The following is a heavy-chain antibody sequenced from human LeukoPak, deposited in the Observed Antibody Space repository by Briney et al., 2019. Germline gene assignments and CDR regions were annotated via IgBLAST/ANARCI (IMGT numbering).Heavy chain of an antibody. D-gene: IGHD6-6*01. J-gene: IGHJ4*02. CDR3: ASSSHSKSLIY. CDR1: GFTFDDYG. CDR2: INWNGGST. V-gene: IGHV3-20*04. Sequence: GGSLRLSCAASGFTFDDYGMSWVRQAPGKGLEWVSGINWNGGSTGYADSVKGRFTISRDNAKNSLYLQMNSLRAEDTALHYCASSSHSKSLIYWGQGTLVTVSS.